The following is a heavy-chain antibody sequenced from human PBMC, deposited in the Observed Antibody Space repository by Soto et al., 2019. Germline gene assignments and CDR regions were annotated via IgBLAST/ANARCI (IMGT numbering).Heavy chain of an antibody. J-gene: IGHJ5*02. V-gene: IGHV4-59*01. CDR3: ARGCSSGWGLNWFDP. Sequence: SETLSLTCTVSGGSISSYYWTWIRQPPGKGLEWIGYIYYSGSTNYNPSLKSRVTISADTSKNQFSLKLSSVTAADTAFYYYARGCSSGWGLNWFDPWGQGTLVTVSS. CDR2: IYYSGST. CDR1: GGSISSYY. D-gene: IGHD6-19*01.